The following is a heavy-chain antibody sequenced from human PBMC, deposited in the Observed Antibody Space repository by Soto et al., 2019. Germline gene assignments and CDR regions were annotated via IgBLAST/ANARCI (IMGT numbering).Heavy chain of an antibody. Sequence: TLSLTCAVSGYSISSGYYWGWIRQPPGKGLEWIGSIYHSGSTYYNPSLKSRVTISVDTSKNQFSLKLSSVTAADTAVYYCARKEQQLVRQGYYFDYWGQGTLVTVSS. CDR3: ARKEQQLVRQGYYFDY. CDR1: GYSISSGYY. CDR2: IYHSGST. V-gene: IGHV4-38-2*01. D-gene: IGHD6-13*01. J-gene: IGHJ4*02.